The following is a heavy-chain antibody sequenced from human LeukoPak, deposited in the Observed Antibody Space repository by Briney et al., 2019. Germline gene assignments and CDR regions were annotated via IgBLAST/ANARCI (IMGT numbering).Heavy chain of an antibody. CDR3: AKLRFPYFDY. CDR1: GFTFSSYG. CDR2: ISYDGSNK. V-gene: IGHV3-30*18. Sequence: GGSLRLSCAATGFTFSSYGMHWVRQAPGKGLEWVAVISYDGSNKYYADSVKGRFTISRDNSKNTLYLQMNSLRVEDTAVYYCAKLRFPYFDYWGQGTLVTVSS. J-gene: IGHJ4*02. D-gene: IGHD4-17*01.